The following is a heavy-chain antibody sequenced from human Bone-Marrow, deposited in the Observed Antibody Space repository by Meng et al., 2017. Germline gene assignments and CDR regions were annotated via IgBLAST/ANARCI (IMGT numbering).Heavy chain of an antibody. CDR3: VRERGGGYSSSWYSYFQH. Sequence: ASVPVSCQASGYTFTSYGISWVRQAPGQGLEWMGWISAYNGNTNYAQKLQGRVTMTTDTSTGTAYMELRSLRSDDKAVYYCVRERGGGYSSSWYSYFQHWGQGTLVTVSS. CDR2: ISAYNGNT. CDR1: GYTFTSYG. D-gene: IGHD6-13*01. V-gene: IGHV1-18*01. J-gene: IGHJ1*01.